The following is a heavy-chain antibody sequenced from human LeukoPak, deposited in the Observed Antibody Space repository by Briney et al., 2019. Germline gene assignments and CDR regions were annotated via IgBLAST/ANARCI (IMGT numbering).Heavy chain of an antibody. J-gene: IGHJ5*02. Sequence: SQTLSLTCTVSGGSISSSSYYWGWIRQPPGKGLEWIGSTYYSGSTYYNPSLKSRVTISVDTSKNQFSLKLSSVTAADTAVYYCARGGGNNHYYQRWFDPWGQGTLVTVSS. CDR3: ARGGGNNHYYQRWFDP. CDR2: TYYSGST. CDR1: GGSISSSSYY. V-gene: IGHV4-39*07. D-gene: IGHD1-14*01.